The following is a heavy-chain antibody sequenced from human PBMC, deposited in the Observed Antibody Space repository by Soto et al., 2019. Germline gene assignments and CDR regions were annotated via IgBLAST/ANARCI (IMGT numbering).Heavy chain of an antibody. CDR2: INHSGST. CDR3: ARGPRGLLWFGELLHGGWFDP. D-gene: IGHD3-10*01. J-gene: IGHJ5*02. V-gene: IGHV4-34*01. Sequence: ASETLSLTCAVYGGSFSGYYWSWIRQPPGKGLEWIGEINHSGSTNYNPSLKSRVTISVDTSKNQFSLKLSSVTAADTAVYYCARGPRGLLWFGELLHGGWFDPWGQGTLVTVSS. CDR1: GGSFSGYY.